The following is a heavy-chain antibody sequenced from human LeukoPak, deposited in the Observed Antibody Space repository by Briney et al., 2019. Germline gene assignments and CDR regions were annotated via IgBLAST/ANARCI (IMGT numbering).Heavy chain of an antibody. Sequence: GGSLRLSCAASGFTFSDYYMNWIRQAPGKGLEWVSYISSSGDTIYYADSVKGRFTISRDNSKNTLYLQMNSLRAEDTAVYYCARDGGGSYYYYWGQGALVTVSS. V-gene: IGHV3-11*04. CDR2: ISSSGDTI. D-gene: IGHD1-26*01. J-gene: IGHJ4*02. CDR3: ARDGGGSYYYY. CDR1: GFTFSDYY.